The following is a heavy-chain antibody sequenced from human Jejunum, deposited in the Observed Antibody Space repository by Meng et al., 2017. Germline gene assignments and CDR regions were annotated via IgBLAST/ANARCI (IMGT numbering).Heavy chain of an antibody. CDR3: ARGGPIAVAGSVRLDY. J-gene: IGHJ4*02. CDR2: IYHSGIT. V-gene: IGHV4-38-2*02. Sequence: GSLRLSCTVSGYSISSGDYWGWVRQPPGKGLEWIGSIYHSGITYYNPSLKSRVTISVDTSKNQFSLKLTSVTATDTAIYYCARGGPIAVAGSVRLDYWGQGALVTVSS. D-gene: IGHD6-19*01. CDR1: GYSISSGDY.